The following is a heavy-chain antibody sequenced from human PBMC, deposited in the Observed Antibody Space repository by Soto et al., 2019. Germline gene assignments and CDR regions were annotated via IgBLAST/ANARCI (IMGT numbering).Heavy chain of an antibody. CDR2: IRSKANSYAT. CDR3: TRHRLDTAMATFDY. Sequence: GGSLRLSCAASGFTFSGSAMHWVRQASGKGLEWIGRIRSKANSYATAYAASVKGRFTISRDDSKNTAYLQMNSLKTEDTAVYYCTRHRLDTAMATFDYWGQGTLVTVSS. D-gene: IGHD5-18*01. J-gene: IGHJ4*02. CDR1: GFTFSGSA. V-gene: IGHV3-73*01.